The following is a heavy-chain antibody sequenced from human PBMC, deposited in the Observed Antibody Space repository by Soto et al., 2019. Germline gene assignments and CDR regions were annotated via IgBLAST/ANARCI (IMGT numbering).Heavy chain of an antibody. V-gene: IGHV4-59*08. CDR1: GGSISSHF. CDR3: ARQGWGNVDY. Sequence: QVQLQETGPGLVKPSETLSLTCTVSGGSISSHFWSWIRQPPGKGLEWIGYIYYSGNTNYNPSLRGRVTISGDTAKNQFSLKLISVTAADTGVYYCARQGWGNVDYWGQGTLVTVSS. D-gene: IGHD6-19*01. J-gene: IGHJ4*02. CDR2: IYYSGNT.